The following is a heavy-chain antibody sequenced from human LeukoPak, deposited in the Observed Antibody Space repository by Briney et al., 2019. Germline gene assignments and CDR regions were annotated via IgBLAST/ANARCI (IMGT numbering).Heavy chain of an antibody. D-gene: IGHD5-12*01. CDR1: GFTFSSYW. CDR2: INSDGIIT. CDR3: ARVWLPG. Sequence: GGSLRLSCEASGFTFSSYWMHWVRQVPGKGLVWVSRINSDGIITNYADSVKGRFTISRDNAKNTLYLQMNSLRVEDTAVYYCARVWLPGWGQGTLVTASS. J-gene: IGHJ4*02. V-gene: IGHV3-74*01.